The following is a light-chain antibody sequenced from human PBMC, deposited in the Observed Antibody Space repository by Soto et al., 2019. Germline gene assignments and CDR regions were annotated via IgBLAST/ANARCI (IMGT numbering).Light chain of an antibody. CDR3: AAWDDSHWV. CDR1: SSNIGSNY. J-gene: IGLJ3*02. V-gene: IGLV1-47*01. Sequence: QSVLTQPPSASGTPGQRVTISCSGSSSNIGSNYVYWYQQLPGTAPNLLIYRNNQRPSGGPDRFSGSKSGTSASLAISGLRSEDEADYYCAAWDDSHWVFGGGTKLTVL. CDR2: RNN.